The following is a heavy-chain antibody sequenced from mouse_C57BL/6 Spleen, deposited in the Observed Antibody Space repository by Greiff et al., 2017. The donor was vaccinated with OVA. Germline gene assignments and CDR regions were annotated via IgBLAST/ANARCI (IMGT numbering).Heavy chain of an antibody. D-gene: IGHD2-2*01. CDR2: IDPNSGGT. CDR3: ARSAAMVTTGRDYFDY. Sequence: VQLQQPGAELVKPGASVKLSCKASGYTFTSYWMHWVKQRPGRGLEWIGRIDPNSGGTKYNEKFKSKATLTVDKPSSTAYMQLSSLTSEDSAVYYCARSAAMVTTGRDYFDYWGQGTTLTVSS. CDR1: GYTFTSYW. V-gene: IGHV1-72*01. J-gene: IGHJ2*01.